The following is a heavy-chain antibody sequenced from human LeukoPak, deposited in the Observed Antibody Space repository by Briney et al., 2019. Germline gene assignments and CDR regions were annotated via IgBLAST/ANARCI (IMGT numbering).Heavy chain of an antibody. CDR1: GGTFISYA. D-gene: IGHD2-21*02. CDR2: IIPIFGTA. J-gene: IGHJ4*02. Sequence: SVKVSCKASGGTFISYATSWVRQAPGQGLEWMGGIIPIFGTANYAQKFQGRVTITADESTSTAYMELSSLRSEDTAVYYCARDGGDQVLPIAGWGQGTLVTVSS. CDR3: ARDGGDQVLPIAG. V-gene: IGHV1-69*13.